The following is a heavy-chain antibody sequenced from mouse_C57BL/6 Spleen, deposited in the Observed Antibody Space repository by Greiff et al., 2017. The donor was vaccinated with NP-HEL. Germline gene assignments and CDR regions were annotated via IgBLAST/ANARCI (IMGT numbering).Heavy chain of an antibody. CDR2: IDPSDSYT. Sequence: QVQLKQPGAELVRPGTSVKLSCKASGYTFTSYWMHWVKQRPGQGLEWIGVIDPSDSYTNYNQKFKGKATLTVDTSSSTAYMQLSSLTSEDSAVYYCARRVMDYWGQGTSVTVSS. CDR3: ARRVMDY. J-gene: IGHJ4*01. V-gene: IGHV1-59*01. CDR1: GYTFTSYW.